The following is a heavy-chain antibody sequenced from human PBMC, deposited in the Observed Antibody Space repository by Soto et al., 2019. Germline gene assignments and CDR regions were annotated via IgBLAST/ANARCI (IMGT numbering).Heavy chain of an antibody. Sequence: QVQLVESGGGVVQPGGSLRLSCEASGFTFSKFGIHWVRQAPGKGLEWVAVVSYDGSFKYYADSVKGRFTISRDNSNNTLYLQMNSLRPEDTALYYCAKDSDQLLFDYYYYGMDVWGQGTTVTVSS. CDR2: VSYDGSFK. D-gene: IGHD2-2*01. CDR1: GFTFSKFG. CDR3: AKDSDQLLFDYYYYGMDV. V-gene: IGHV3-30*18. J-gene: IGHJ6*02.